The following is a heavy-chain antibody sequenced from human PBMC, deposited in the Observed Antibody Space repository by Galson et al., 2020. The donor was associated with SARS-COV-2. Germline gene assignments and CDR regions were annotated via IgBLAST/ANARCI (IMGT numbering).Heavy chain of an antibody. J-gene: IGHJ6*03. D-gene: IGHD3-10*01. Sequence: GESLKISCEASGFTFSSYAMHWVRQAPGKGLEWVAVISYDGSNKYYADSVKGRFTIPRDNSKNTLYLQMNSLRAEDTAVYYCARDPMVRAYYYYYMDVWGKGTTVTISS. CDR3: ARDPMVRAYYYYYMDV. V-gene: IGHV3-30*04. CDR1: GFTFSSYA. CDR2: ISYDGSNK.